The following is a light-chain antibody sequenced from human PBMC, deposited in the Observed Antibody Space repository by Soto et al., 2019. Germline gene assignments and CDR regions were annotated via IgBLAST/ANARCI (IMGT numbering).Light chain of an antibody. CDR1: QSISSK. V-gene: IGKV3-15*01. CDR2: SAS. J-gene: IGKJ2*01. Sequence: ELVMTQSPVTLSLSPGESATLSCRDSQSISSKLAWHQQKPGQAPRLLIYSASTRATGVPARFSGSGSGTEFTLTISSLQSEDFAVYYCQQYNTWPPYTCGQGTKVDIK. CDR3: QQYNTWPPYT.